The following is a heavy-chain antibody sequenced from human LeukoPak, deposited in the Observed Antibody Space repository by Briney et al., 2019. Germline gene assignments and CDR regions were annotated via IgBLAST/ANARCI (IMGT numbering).Heavy chain of an antibody. V-gene: IGHV3-11*04. D-gene: IGHD3-10*01. J-gene: IGHJ4*02. CDR3: ARDLWDYYGSGSYSSDLFYFDY. Sequence: GGSLRLSCAASGFTFSDYYMSWIRQAPGKGLEWVSYISSSGSTIYYADSVKGRFTISRDNSKNTLYLQMNSLRAEDTAVYYCARDLWDYYGSGSYSSDLFYFDYWGQGTLVTVSS. CDR1: GFTFSDYY. CDR2: ISSSGSTI.